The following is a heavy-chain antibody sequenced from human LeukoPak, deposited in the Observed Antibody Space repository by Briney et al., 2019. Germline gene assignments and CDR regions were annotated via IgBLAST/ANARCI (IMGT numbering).Heavy chain of an antibody. J-gene: IGHJ4*02. CDR3: AKDFSVYYYDSRVLDY. CDR1: GFTFSSYN. CDR2: ISGSSSYI. V-gene: IGHV3-21*01. D-gene: IGHD3-22*01. Sequence: GGSLRLSCAASGFTFSSYNMNWVRQAPGKGLEWVSSISGSSSYIYYADSVKGRFTISRDNSKKTLFLQMNSLRPEDTAVYYCAKDFSVYYYDSRVLDYWGQGTLVTVSS.